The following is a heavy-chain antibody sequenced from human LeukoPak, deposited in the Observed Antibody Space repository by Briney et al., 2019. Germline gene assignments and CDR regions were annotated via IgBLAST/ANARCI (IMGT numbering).Heavy chain of an antibody. CDR2: INHSGST. Sequence: SETLSLTCAVYGGSFSGYYWSWIRQPPGKGLEWIGEINHSGSTNYNPSLKSRVTISVDTSKNQFSLKLSSVTATDTAVYYCARRPNWFDPWGQGTLVTVSS. D-gene: IGHD6-6*01. CDR3: ARRPNWFDP. CDR1: GGSFSGYY. J-gene: IGHJ5*02. V-gene: IGHV4-34*01.